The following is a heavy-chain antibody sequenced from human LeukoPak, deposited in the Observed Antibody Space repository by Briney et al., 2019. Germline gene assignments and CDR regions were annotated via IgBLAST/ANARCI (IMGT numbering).Heavy chain of an antibody. CDR2: IYYSGST. CDR3: ASHTLESPIIAARTHIDY. V-gene: IGHV4-30-4*08. J-gene: IGHJ4*02. CDR1: GGSISGGSAY. Sequence: PSQTLSLTCTVSGGSISGGSAYWGWIRQPPGKGLEWIGYIYYSGSTYYNPSLKSRVTISVDTSKNQFSLKLSSVTAADTAVYYCASHTLESPIIAARTHIDYWGQGTLVTVSS. D-gene: IGHD6-6*01.